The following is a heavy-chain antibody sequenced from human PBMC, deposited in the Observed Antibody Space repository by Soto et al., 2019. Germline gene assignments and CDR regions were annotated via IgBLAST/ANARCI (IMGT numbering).Heavy chain of an antibody. CDR3: AREDFRAVTPDY. CDR1: GGSVSSGDYY. V-gene: IGHV4-30-4*01. CDR2: IYYSGST. J-gene: IGHJ4*02. D-gene: IGHD4-17*01. Sequence: QVQLQESGPGLVKPSQTLSLTCTVSGGSVSSGDYYWSWIRQPPGKGLEWIGYIYYSGSTYYNPSLKSRVTISVHTPKNQFSLKLSSVTAADTAVYDCAREDFRAVTPDYGGQGTLVTVSS.